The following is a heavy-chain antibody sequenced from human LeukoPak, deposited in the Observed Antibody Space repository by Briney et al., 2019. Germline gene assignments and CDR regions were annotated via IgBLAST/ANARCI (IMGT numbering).Heavy chain of an antibody. J-gene: IGHJ3*02. V-gene: IGHV3-53*01. CDR2: IYSGGST. Sequence: PGGSLRLSCAASGFTVSSNYMSWVRQAPGKGLEWVSVIYSGGSTYYADSVKGRFTISRHNSKNTLYLQMNSLRAEDTAVYYCAREDSSSWYRVDDNAFDIWGQGTMVIVSS. CDR3: AREDSSSWYRVDDNAFDI. CDR1: GFTVSSNY. D-gene: IGHD6-13*01.